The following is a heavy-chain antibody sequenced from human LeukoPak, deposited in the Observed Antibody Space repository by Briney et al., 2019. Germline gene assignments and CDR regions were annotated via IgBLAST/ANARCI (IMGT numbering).Heavy chain of an antibody. CDR2: INPYNGNT. V-gene: IGHV1-18*01. CDR3: ARRQGTTLSFDY. J-gene: IGHJ4*02. D-gene: IGHD1-1*01. Sequence: ASVKVSCKASGYNFITYGISWVRQAPGQGPEWMGWINPYNGNTKYTQKVQGRVTMTTDTSTSTVYMELRSLRSDDTAVYYCARRQGTTLSFDYWGQGTLVTVSS. CDR1: GYNFITYG.